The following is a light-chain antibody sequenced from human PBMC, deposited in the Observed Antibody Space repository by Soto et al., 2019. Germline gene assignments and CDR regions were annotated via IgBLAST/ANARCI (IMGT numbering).Light chain of an antibody. CDR2: GNS. CDR1: SSNIGSNY. Sequence: QSVLTQPPSASGTPGQRVTISCSGSSSNIGSNYVYWYQQLPGTAPKLLIYGNSNRPSGVPDRFSGSKSGTSASLAIGGLQAEDEAEYYCQSYDTSLSGVVFGGGTKLTVL. CDR3: QSYDTSLSGVV. V-gene: IGLV1-47*01. J-gene: IGLJ2*01.